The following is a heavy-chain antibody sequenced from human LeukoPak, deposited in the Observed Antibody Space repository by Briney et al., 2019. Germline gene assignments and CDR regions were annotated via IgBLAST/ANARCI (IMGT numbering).Heavy chain of an antibody. CDR2: IWYDGSNK. Sequence: PGGSLTLSCAASGFTFSSYGMHWVRLAPGKGLEWVAVIWYDGSNKYYADSLKGRFTISRDNSKNTLYLQMNSLRAEDTAVYCCAKSTYYYDSSGLGDYWGQGAMVSVCS. J-gene: IGHJ4*02. CDR3: AKSTYYYDSSGLGDY. V-gene: IGHV3-30*02. D-gene: IGHD3-22*01. CDR1: GFTFSSYG.